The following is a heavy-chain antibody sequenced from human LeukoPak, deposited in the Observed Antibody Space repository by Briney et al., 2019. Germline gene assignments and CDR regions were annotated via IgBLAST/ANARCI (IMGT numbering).Heavy chain of an antibody. D-gene: IGHD3-3*01. Sequence: SDTLSLTCTVLGDSMGTYHWSWIRQPPGKGLEWIGNIYYSGSTKYDPSLKSRVTMSIDTSKNQFSLKLTSVTAADTAVYYCARVRNWSGYNALDCWGQGTPVTVSS. CDR3: ARVRNWSGYNALDC. V-gene: IGHV4-59*07. CDR1: GDSMGTYH. CDR2: IYYSGST. J-gene: IGHJ4*02.